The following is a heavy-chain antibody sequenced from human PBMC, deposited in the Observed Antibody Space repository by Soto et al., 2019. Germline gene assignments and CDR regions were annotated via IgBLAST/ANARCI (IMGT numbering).Heavy chain of an antibody. J-gene: IGHJ2*01. Sequence: QVQLVQSGAEVKKPGSSVKVSCKASGGTFRSYAISWVRQAPGQGLEWMGGILPIFGTANYAQKFQDRVTITADESTSTAYMELSSLRSEDTAVYYCARDQSSSYGWGGYFDLRGRGTLVTVSS. CDR3: ARDQSSSYGWGGYFDL. CDR1: GGTFRSYA. V-gene: IGHV1-69*12. D-gene: IGHD5-18*01. CDR2: ILPIFGTA.